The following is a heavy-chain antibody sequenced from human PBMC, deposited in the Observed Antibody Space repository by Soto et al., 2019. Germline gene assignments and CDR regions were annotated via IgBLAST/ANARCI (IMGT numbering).Heavy chain of an antibody. CDR2: IYYSGST. V-gene: IGHV4-39*01. CDR1: GGSLRSTGYY. Sequence: PXGTLSLTCTVSGGSLRSTGYYWGWLRQPPGKGLEWIGSIYYSGSTYYNPSLKSRVSMSVDSSKNQFSLRLSSVTAADTAIYYCARQHTWNYVRWFDPWGQGILVTVSS. CDR3: ARQHTWNYVRWFDP. D-gene: IGHD1-7*01. J-gene: IGHJ5*02.